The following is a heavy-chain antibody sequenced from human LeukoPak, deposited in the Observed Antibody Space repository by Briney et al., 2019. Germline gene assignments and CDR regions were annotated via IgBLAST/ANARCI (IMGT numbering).Heavy chain of an antibody. CDR1: GYSFTSYW. D-gene: IGHD2-2*01. Sequence: GESLKISCKGSGYSFTSYWIGWVRQMPGKGLEWMGIIYPGDSDTRYSPSFQGQVTISADKSISTAYLQWSSLKASDTAMYYCARGGFHCSSTSCYVAFFDYWGQGTLVTVSS. V-gene: IGHV5-51*01. J-gene: IGHJ4*02. CDR3: ARGGFHCSSTSCYVAFFDY. CDR2: IYPGDSDT.